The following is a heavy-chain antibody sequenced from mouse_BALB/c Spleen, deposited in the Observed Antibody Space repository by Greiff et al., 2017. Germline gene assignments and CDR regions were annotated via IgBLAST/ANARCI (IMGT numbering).Heavy chain of an antibody. Sequence: QVQLKESGAELVRPGTSVKVSCKASGYAFTNYLIEWVKQRPGQGLEWIGVINPGSGGTNYNEKFKGKATLTADKSSSTAYMQLSSLTSDDSAVYFCARSTVLATGGEFAYWGPGTLVTVSA. CDR2: INPGSGGT. J-gene: IGHJ3*01. V-gene: IGHV1-54*01. CDR1: GYAFTNYL. CDR3: ARSTVLATGGEFAY. D-gene: IGHD1-1*01.